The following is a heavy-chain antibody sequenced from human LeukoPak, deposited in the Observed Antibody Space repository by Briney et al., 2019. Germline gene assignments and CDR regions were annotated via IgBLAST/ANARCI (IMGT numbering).Heavy chain of an antibody. CDR3: AKGPPAAAGTFGGALDY. V-gene: IGHV3-53*05. CDR2: IYSGGNT. Sequence: GGSLRLSCAASGFTVSSNYMTWVRQAPGKGLEWVSVIYSGGNTYYADSVKGRFTISRDNSKNTLYLQMNSLRTEDTAVYYCAKGPPAAAGTFGGALDYWGQGTLVTVSS. CDR1: GFTVSSNY. D-gene: IGHD6-13*01. J-gene: IGHJ4*02.